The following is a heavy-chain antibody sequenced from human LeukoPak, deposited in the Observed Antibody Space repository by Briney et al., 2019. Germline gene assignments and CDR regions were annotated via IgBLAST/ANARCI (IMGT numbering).Heavy chain of an antibody. CDR1: GFTFSTYC. CDR2: INNDGSGP. Sequence: GGSLTLSCTASGFTFSTYCMHWVRHVPGKALMWVSHINNDGSGPTYADSVKGRLTISRDNATNTLYLQMNSLRADDTAVYYCVRDLLTGFHNWGEGTLVTVSS. J-gene: IGHJ4*02. V-gene: IGHV3-74*01. CDR3: VRDLLTGFHN. D-gene: IGHD1-14*01.